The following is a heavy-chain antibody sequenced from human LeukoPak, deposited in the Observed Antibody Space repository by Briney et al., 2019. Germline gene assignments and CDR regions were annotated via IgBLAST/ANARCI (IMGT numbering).Heavy chain of an antibody. CDR3: ARDVGYSSYRSPYYYYYMDV. V-gene: IGHV4-59*11. D-gene: IGHD5-12*01. CDR2: IYYSGST. Sequence: SETLSLTCTVSVGSISSHYWSWIRQPPGKGLEWIGYIYYSGSTNYNPSLKSRVTISVDTSKNQFSLKLSSVTAADTAVYYCARDVGYSSYRSPYYYYYMDVWGKGTTVTVSS. J-gene: IGHJ6*03. CDR1: VGSISSHY.